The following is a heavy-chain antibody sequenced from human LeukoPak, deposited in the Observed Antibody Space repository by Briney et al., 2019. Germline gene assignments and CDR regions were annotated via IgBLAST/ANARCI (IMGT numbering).Heavy chain of an antibody. D-gene: IGHD4-17*01. V-gene: IGHV3-72*01. CDR1: GFTFSDHY. Sequence: GGSLRLSCAASGFTFSDHYMDWVRQAPGKGLEWVGRTRNKANSYTTEYAASVKGRFTIPRDDSKNSLYLQMNSLKTEDTAVYYCARGGGYGDYDYWGQGTLVTVSS. CDR3: ARGGGYGDYDY. J-gene: IGHJ4*02. CDR2: TRNKANSYTT.